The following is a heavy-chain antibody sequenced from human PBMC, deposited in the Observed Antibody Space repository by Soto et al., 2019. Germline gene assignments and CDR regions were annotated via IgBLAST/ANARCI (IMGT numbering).Heavy chain of an antibody. V-gene: IGHV4-61*01. CDR1: GGSVSSDLYY. J-gene: IGHJ4*02. D-gene: IGHD7-27*01. CDR3: ARRWGRTFDY. CDR2: IFHSGST. Sequence: SETLSLTCTVSGGSVSSDLYYWSWLRQPPGKGLEWIGYIFHSGSTHYNPSLQSRVTISVDTSKNQFSLKLSSVTAADTAVYYCARRWGRTFDYWGQGTLVTVSS.